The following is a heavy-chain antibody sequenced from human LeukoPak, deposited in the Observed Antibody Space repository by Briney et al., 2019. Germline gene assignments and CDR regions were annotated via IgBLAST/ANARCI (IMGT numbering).Heavy chain of an antibody. CDR2: IKEDGSER. CDR1: GFTFSRSW. V-gene: IGHV3-7*01. CDR3: AKGPH. J-gene: IGHJ4*02. Sequence: RGSLRLSCAASGFTFSRSWMGWVRQAPGKGLEWVANIKEDGSERYYVDSVKARFTISRDNAKDSLYLQMNSLRGEDTAVYYCAKGPHWDQGTLVTVSS.